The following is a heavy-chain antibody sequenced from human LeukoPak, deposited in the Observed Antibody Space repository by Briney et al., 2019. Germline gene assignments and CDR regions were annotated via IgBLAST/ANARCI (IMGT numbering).Heavy chain of an antibody. J-gene: IGHJ4*02. D-gene: IGHD1-20*01. CDR2: IYQSGNS. CDR1: GYSLSSGYY. CDR3: ARSPSRYNWNFDY. Sequence: ASETLSLTCDVSGYSLSSGYYWGWIRQPSGKGLEWIGSIYQSGNSYQKSSLKSRLTLSVDTSKNNFSLKVMSVTAADTAVYYCARSPSRYNWNFDYWGQGILVTVAS. V-gene: IGHV4-38-2*01.